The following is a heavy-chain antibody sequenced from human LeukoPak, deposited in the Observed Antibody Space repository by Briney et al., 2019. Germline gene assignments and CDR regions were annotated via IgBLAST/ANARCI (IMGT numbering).Heavy chain of an antibody. V-gene: IGHV3-30-3*01. CDR2: ISYDGSNK. J-gene: IGHJ3*02. D-gene: IGHD1-14*01. CDR3: AREEPLLNYLRAPGGGAFDI. CDR1: GFTFSSYA. Sequence: GGSLRLSCAASGFTFSSYAMHWVRQAPGKGLEWVAVISYDGSNKYYADSVKGRFTISRDNSKNTLYLQMNSLRAEDTAVYYCAREEPLLNYLRAPGGGAFDIWGQGTMVTVSS.